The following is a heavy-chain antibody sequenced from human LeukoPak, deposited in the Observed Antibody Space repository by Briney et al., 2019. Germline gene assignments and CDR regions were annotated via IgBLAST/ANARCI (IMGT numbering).Heavy chain of an antibody. V-gene: IGHV4-34*01. D-gene: IGHD2-15*01. CDR2: INHSGST. Sequence: SETLSHTCAVYGGSFSGYYWSWIRQPPGKGLEWIGEINHSGSTNYNPSLKSRVTISVDTSKNQFSLKLSSVTAADTAVYYCARGVGYCSGGSCYAHADYFDYWGQGTLVTVSS. CDR1: GGSFSGYY. CDR3: ARGVGYCSGGSCYAHADYFDY. J-gene: IGHJ4*02.